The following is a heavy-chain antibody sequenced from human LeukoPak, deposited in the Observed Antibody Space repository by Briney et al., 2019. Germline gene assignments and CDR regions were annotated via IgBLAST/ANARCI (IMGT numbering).Heavy chain of an antibody. Sequence: GGSLRLSCAVSGFTVSDSYTSWVRQGPGKGMEWVAVIYADGSTYPAESLKGRFSISRHNSGNIVYLQMNSLRAEDTALYYCARDGSLPRTYFYDSSGYHAFWGQGTLVTVSP. CDR2: IYADGST. CDR1: GFTVSDSY. D-gene: IGHD3-22*01. J-gene: IGHJ4*02. V-gene: IGHV3-53*01. CDR3: ARDGSLPRTYFYDSSGYHAF.